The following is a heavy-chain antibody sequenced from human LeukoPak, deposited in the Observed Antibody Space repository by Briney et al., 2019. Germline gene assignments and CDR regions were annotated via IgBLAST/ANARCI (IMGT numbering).Heavy chain of an antibody. CDR3: ARDSRRIDAFDI. CDR1: GGSISSSSYY. Sequence: PSETLSLTCTVSGGSISSSSYYWGWIRQPPGKGLEWIGSIYYSGSTYYNPSLKSRVTISVDTSKNQFSLKLSSVTAADTAVYYCARDSRRIDAFDIWGQGTMVTVSS. J-gene: IGHJ3*02. CDR2: IYYSGST. D-gene: IGHD2-15*01. V-gene: IGHV4-39*07.